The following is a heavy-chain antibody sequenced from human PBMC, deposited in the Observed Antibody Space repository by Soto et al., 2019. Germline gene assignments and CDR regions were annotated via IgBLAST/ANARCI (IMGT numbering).Heavy chain of an antibody. D-gene: IGHD3-10*01. V-gene: IGHV1-69*08. J-gene: IGHJ4*02. CDR3: ARDDSFTYYYGSGSYYG. Sequence: QVQLVQSGAEVKKPGSSVKVSCKASGGTFSSYTISWVRQAPGQGLEWMGRIIPILGIANYAQKFQGRVTITADKSTSTAYRELSSLRSEDTAVYYCARDDSFTYYYGSGSYYGWGQGTLVTVSS. CDR1: GGTFSSYT. CDR2: IIPILGIA.